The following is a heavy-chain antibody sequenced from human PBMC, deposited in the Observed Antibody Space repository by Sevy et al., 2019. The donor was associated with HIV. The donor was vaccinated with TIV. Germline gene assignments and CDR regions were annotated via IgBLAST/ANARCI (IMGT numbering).Heavy chain of an antibody. Sequence: QSQTLSLTCAVYGGSFSGYYWSWIRQPPGKGLEWIGEINHSGSTNYNPSLKSRVTISVDTSKNQFSLKLSSVTAADTAVYYCARLPYYDSSGYFDDAFDIWGQGTMVTVSS. D-gene: IGHD3-22*01. V-gene: IGHV4-34*01. J-gene: IGHJ3*02. CDR1: GGSFSGYY. CDR2: INHSGST. CDR3: ARLPYYDSSGYFDDAFDI.